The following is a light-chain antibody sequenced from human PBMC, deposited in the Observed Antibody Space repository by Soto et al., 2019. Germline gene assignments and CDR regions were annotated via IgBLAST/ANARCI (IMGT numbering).Light chain of an antibody. CDR3: CSYAGSSTYV. J-gene: IGLJ1*01. CDR1: SSDVGGYNL. Sequence: QSVLTQPASVSGSPGQSITISCTGTSSDVGGYNLVSWYQQHPGKAPKLMIYEVSKRPSGVSNRFSGSKSGNTASLTISGFQAEDEADYYCCSYAGSSTYVFGTGTKVTVL. V-gene: IGLV2-23*02. CDR2: EVS.